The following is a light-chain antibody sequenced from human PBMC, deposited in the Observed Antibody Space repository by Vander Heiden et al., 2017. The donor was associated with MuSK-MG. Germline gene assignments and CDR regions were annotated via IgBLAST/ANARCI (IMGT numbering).Light chain of an antibody. CDR1: QSISYW. V-gene: IGKV1-5*03. CDR2: KAS. CDR3: QKYDTYART. J-gene: IGKJ1*01. Sequence: IQMTQSTFNLSASGGDRVTITCRASQSISYWLAWYQQKPGKAPKLLIYKASSLESGVPSRFSGSRSGTEFTLTISSLQPDDFATYYCQKYDTYARTFGQGTKVEI.